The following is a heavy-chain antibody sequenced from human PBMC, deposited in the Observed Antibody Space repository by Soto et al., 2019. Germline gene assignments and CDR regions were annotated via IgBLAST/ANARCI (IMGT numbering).Heavy chain of an antibody. V-gene: IGHV3-21*01. J-gene: IGHJ6*02. D-gene: IGHD2-15*01. CDR2: ISSSSSYI. CDR3: ARLVAYYYGMDV. Sequence: GXLRLSCASPGFTCSSYSMNWVRQAPGKGLEWVSSISSSSSYIYYADSVKGRFTISRDNAKNSLYLQMNSLRAEDTAVYYCARLVAYYYGMDVWGQGTTVTVSS. CDR1: GFTCSSYS.